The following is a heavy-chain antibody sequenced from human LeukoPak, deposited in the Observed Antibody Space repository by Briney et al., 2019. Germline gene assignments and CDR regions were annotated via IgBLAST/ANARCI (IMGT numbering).Heavy chain of an antibody. J-gene: IGHJ4*02. Sequence: PGGSLRLSCAASGLTVSDNYMTWVRQAPGKGLEWVSVIYAGGSTFYADSVKGRFTISRDNSKNTVYLQMNSLRAGDTAVYYCARDRSYDSSGYPFDFWGQGTLVTVSS. V-gene: IGHV3-66*02. CDR1: GLTVSDNY. D-gene: IGHD3-22*01. CDR3: ARDRSYDSSGYPFDF. CDR2: IYAGGST.